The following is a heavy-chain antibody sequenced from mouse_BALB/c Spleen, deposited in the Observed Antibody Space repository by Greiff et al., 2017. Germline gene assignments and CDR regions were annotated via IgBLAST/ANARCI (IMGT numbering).Heavy chain of an antibody. CDR2: IDPANGNT. Sequence: VQLQQSGAELVKPGASVKLSCTASGFNIKDTYMHWVKQRPEQGLEWIGRIDPANGNTKYDPKFQGKATITADTSSNTAYLQLSSLTSEDTAVEDSARWDGYYLWYFDYWGQGTTLTVAS. D-gene: IGHD2-3*01. CDR3: ARWDGYYLWYFDY. J-gene: IGHJ2*01. V-gene: IGHV14-3*02. CDR1: GFNIKDTY.